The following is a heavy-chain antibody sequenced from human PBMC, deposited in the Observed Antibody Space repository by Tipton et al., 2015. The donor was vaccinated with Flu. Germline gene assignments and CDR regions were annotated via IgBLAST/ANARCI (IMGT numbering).Heavy chain of an antibody. D-gene: IGHD2/OR15-2a*01. CDR3: ARQDCNSGTCYIDY. V-gene: IGHV5-51*01. Sequence: QLVQSGAEVKKPGESLKISCEDSENTFISYWIGWVRQMPGKGLEWMGIIYPGDLDTRYSPSFEGQVTISADKSVTTAYLQWSSLKASDTAIYYCARQDCNSGTCYIDYWGQGTLVTVSS. J-gene: IGHJ4*03. CDR2: IYPGDLDT. CDR1: ENTFISYW.